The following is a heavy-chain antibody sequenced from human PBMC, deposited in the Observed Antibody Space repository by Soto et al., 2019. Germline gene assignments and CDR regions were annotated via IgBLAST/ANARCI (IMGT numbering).Heavy chain of an antibody. CDR1: EYSFTSYD. J-gene: IGHJ6*02. CDR2: MNPNSGNT. Sequence: QLEQSGAEVKKPGASVKVSWKASEYSFTSYDINWVREATGQGIEWMGWMNPNSGNTGYAQKFQGRVTMTRNTSISTAYMELSSLRSEDTAVYYCARERKGMDVWGQGTTVTVSS. CDR3: ARERKGMDV. V-gene: IGHV1-8*01.